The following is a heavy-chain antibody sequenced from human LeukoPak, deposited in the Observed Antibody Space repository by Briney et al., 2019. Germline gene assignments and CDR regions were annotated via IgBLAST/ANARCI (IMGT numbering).Heavy chain of an antibody. J-gene: IGHJ4*02. CDR1: GGSFSDYY. V-gene: IGHV4-34*01. D-gene: IGHD3-22*01. Sequence: SETLSLTCAVYGGSFSDYYWSWIRQSPGKGLEWIGEINHSGSTNYNPSLKSRVTISVDTSKNQFSLKLSSVTAADTAVYYCARERPESYYDSSGYLDYWGQGTLVTVSS. CDR3: ARERPESYYDSSGYLDY. CDR2: INHSGST.